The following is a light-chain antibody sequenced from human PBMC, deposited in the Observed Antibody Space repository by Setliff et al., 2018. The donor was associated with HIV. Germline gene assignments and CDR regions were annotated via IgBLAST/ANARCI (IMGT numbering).Light chain of an antibody. J-gene: IGLJ1*01. CDR1: SSDVGNYNY. CDR3: SSYTGRSTFV. CDR2: DVS. Sequence: QSALAQPASVSGSPGQSITISCTGISSDVGNYNYVSWYQEHPGKAPKLMIYDVSKRPSGVSNRFSGSKSGNTASLTISGLQAEDEADYHCSSYTGRSTFVFGTGTKVTVL. V-gene: IGLV2-14*01.